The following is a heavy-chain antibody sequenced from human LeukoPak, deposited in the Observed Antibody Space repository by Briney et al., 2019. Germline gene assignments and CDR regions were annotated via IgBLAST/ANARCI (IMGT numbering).Heavy chain of an antibody. J-gene: IGHJ4*02. D-gene: IGHD2-2*02. CDR3: ASFAADKPNDY. V-gene: IGHV4-30-4*01. CDR2: IYYSGSI. Sequence: SQTLSLTCTVSGGSISSGDYYWSWIRQPPGKGLEWIGYIYYSGSIYYNPSLKSRATISADTSKNQFSLQLKSVTPEDTAVYYCASFAADKPNDYWGQGTLVTVSS. CDR1: GGSISSGDYY.